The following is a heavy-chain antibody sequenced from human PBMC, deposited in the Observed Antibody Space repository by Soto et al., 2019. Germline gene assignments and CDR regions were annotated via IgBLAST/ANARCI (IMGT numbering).Heavy chain of an antibody. CDR1: GFTFRDHA. CDR3: ARALFPDVDIYAMDV. J-gene: IGHJ6*02. CDR2: IWNDGSNK. D-gene: IGHD5-12*01. Sequence: GGSLRLSCAASGFTFRDHAMHWVRQAPGKGRAWLAIIWNDGSNKFYAGSVQGRFTIYRDNSKNTVYLQMNTLSAEDTAVYYCARALFPDVDIYAMDVWGQGTTVTVSS. V-gene: IGHV3-33*01.